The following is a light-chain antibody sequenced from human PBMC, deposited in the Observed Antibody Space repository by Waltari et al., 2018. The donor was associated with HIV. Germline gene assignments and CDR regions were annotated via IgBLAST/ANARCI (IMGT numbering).Light chain of an antibody. CDR3: QQYHHWPPLT. Sequence: PQSPATISVSLRGSVTASCRASQNVDDKLAWYQQKPGQSPSLLIFHSSARAAGVPTRFGGAGSATNFTLTITSLQSEDFALYFCQQYHHWPPLTFGGGSRVELK. CDR2: HSS. CDR1: QNVDDK. J-gene: IGKJ4*01. V-gene: IGKV3D-15*01.